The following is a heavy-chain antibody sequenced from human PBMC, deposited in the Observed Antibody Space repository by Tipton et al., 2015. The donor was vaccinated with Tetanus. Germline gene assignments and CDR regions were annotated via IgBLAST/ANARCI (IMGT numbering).Heavy chain of an antibody. J-gene: IGHJ4*02. D-gene: IGHD3-10*01. CDR1: GASLRSGDYN. V-gene: IGHV4-61*08. CDR3: TRANHEFPKKGPFDS. CDR2: ISDSGLS. Sequence: TLSLTCSVSGASLRSGDYNWSWIRQPPGKGLEWLAYISDSGLSNSNYFLKSRITISRDTSRNRFSLKLTSVTAADTAVYYCTRANHEFPKKGPFDSWGQGTLVTVSS.